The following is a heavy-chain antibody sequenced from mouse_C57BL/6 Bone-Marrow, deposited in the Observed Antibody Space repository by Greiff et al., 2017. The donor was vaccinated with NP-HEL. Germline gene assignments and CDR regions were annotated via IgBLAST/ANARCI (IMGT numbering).Heavy chain of an antibody. J-gene: IGHJ2*01. D-gene: IGHD1-1*01. CDR3: ARRDYCGSSYEGGYFDY. Sequence: QVQLQQSGAELVKPGASVKMSCKASGYTFTTYPIEWMKQNHGKSLEWIGNFHPYNDDTKYNEKFKGKATLTVEKSSSTVYLELSRLTSDDSAVYYCARRDYCGSSYEGGYFDYWGQGTTLTVSS. CDR1: GYTFTTYP. CDR2: FHPYNDDT. V-gene: IGHV1-47*01.